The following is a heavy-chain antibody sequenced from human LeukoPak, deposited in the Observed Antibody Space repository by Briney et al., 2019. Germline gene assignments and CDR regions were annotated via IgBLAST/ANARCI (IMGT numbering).Heavy chain of an antibody. CDR3: ARGEDEHIVVVTAISVSFDI. V-gene: IGHV3-21*01. CDR1: GFTFSSYS. CDR2: ISSSSSYI. Sequence: GGSLRLSCAASGFTFSSYSMNWVRQAPGKGLEWVSSISSSSSYIYYADSVKGRFTIFRDNAKNSLYLQMNSLRAEDTAVYYCARGEDEHIVVVTAISVSFDIWGQGTMVTVSS. J-gene: IGHJ3*02. D-gene: IGHD2-21*02.